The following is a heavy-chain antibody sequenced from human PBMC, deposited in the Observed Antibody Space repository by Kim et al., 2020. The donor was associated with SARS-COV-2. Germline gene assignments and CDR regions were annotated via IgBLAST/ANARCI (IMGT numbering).Heavy chain of an antibody. V-gene: IGHV6-1*01. J-gene: IGHJ6*02. D-gene: IGHD6-13*01. Sequence: SQTLSLTCAISGDSVSSNSAAWNWIRQSPSRGLEWLGRTYYRSKWYNDYAVSVKGRITVNPDTSKNQFSLQLNSVTPEDTAVYYCARSRYSSTGSYYYGMDVWGQGTTVTVSS. CDR3: ARSRYSSTGSYYYGMDV. CDR2: TYYRSKWYN. CDR1: GDSVSSNSAA.